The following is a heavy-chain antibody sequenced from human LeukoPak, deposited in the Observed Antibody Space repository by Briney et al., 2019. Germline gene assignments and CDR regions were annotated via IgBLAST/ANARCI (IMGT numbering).Heavy chain of an antibody. CDR1: GGSISSSSYY. D-gene: IGHD2-2*01. Sequence: SETLSLTCTVSGGSISSSSYYWGWIRQPPGKGLEWIGSIYYSGSTYYNPSLKSRVTISVDTSKNQLSLKLSSVTAADTAVYYCARRYCSSTSCYGDYGMDVWGQGTTVTVSS. J-gene: IGHJ6*02. CDR2: IYYSGST. V-gene: IGHV4-39*01. CDR3: ARRYCSSTSCYGDYGMDV.